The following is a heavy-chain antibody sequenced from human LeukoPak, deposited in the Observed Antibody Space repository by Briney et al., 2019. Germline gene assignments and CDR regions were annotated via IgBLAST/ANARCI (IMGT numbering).Heavy chain of an antibody. CDR2: IYYSGST. D-gene: IGHD3-22*01. V-gene: IGHV4-59*08. CDR3: ARTPIYYYDNSGYYN. Sequence: SETLSLTCTVSGGSISSFYWSWIRQPPGKGLEWIGYIYYSGSTNYNPSLKSRVTISVDTSKNQFSLKLSSVTAADTAVYYCARTPIYYYDNSGYYNWGQGTLVTVSS. J-gene: IGHJ4*02. CDR1: GGSISSFY.